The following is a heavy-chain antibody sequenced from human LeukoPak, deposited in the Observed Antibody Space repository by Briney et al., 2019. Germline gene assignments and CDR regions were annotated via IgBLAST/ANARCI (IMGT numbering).Heavy chain of an antibody. CDR2: INPNSGGT. CDR3: ASSHKGAAVEDY. J-gene: IGHJ4*02. D-gene: IGHD6-13*01. CDR1: GYTFTGYY. Sequence: GASVRVSCKASGYTFTGYYMHWVRQAPGQGLEWMGWINPNSGGTNYAQKFQGRVTMTRDMSISTAYMELSRLRSDDTAVYYCASSHKGAAVEDYWGQGTLVTVSS. V-gene: IGHV1-2*02.